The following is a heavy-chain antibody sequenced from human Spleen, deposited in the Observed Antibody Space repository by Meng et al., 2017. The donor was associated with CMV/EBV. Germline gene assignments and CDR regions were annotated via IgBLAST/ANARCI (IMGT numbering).Heavy chain of an antibody. CDR2: ISRHNGDT. CDR3: AREGGYAIFGFTTFYLDS. CDR1: GYTFTSYD. D-gene: IGHD2-8*01. J-gene: IGHJ4*02. V-gene: IGHV1-18*01. Sequence: ASVKVSCKASGYTFTSYDISWVRQAPGQGLEWMGRISRHNGDTIYAQNFLGRVTMTTDTSTNTAYMELRSLRSDDTAVYYCAREGGYAIFGFTTFYLDSWGQGTLVTVSS.